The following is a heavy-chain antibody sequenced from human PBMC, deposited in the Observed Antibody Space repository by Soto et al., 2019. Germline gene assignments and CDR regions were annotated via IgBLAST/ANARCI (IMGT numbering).Heavy chain of an antibody. J-gene: IGHJ4*02. CDR1: GVSMNNTSYY. V-gene: IGHV4-39*01. CDR3: ARHGSY. CDR2: TYFSGST. Sequence: ASETLSLTCTVSGVSMNNTSYYWGWIRQSPGKGLEWIGTTYFSGSTFYNPSLKSRLTISIDRSKNQFSLRLTSVTAADTAVYYCARHGSYWGQGTLVTVSS.